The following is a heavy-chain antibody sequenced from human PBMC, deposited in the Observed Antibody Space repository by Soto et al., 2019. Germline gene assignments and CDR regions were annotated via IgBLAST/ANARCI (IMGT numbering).Heavy chain of an antibody. CDR2: IDPSDSYT. D-gene: IGHD3-10*01. V-gene: IGHV5-10-1*01. CDR1: GCSFTSYW. CDR3: ARRGFLDYYGMDV. Sequence: PXESLKISCKGSGCSFTSYWISWVRQMPGKGLEWMGRIDPSDSYTNYSPSFQGHVTISADKSISTAYLQWSSLKASDTAMYYCARRGFLDYYGMDVWGQGTTVTVSS. J-gene: IGHJ6*02.